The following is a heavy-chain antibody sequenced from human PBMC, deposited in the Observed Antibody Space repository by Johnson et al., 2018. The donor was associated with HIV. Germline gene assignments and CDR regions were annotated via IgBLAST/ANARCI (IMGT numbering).Heavy chain of an antibody. CDR3: ARVGELQCYAFDI. CDR2: IKSKTDGGTT. D-gene: IGHD1-26*01. V-gene: IGHV3-15*01. CDR1: GFTFSNAW. J-gene: IGHJ3*02. Sequence: EVQVVESGGGLVKPGGSLRLSCAASGFTFSNAWMSWVRQAPGKGLEWVGRIKSKTDGGTTDYAAPVKGRFTISRDNSKNTLYLQMNSLRAEDTAVYYCARVGELQCYAFDIWGQGTMVTVSS.